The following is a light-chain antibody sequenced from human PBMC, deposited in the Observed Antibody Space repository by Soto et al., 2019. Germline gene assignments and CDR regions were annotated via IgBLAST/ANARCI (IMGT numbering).Light chain of an antibody. Sequence: QSVLTQPPSVSGAPGQRVTISRTGSSSNIGAGYDVHWYQQLPGTAPKLLIYGNSNRPSGVPDRFSGSKSGTSASLAITGLQAEDEADYYCQSYDSSLSGWGWVFGGGTKLTVL. J-gene: IGLJ3*02. V-gene: IGLV1-40*01. CDR2: GNS. CDR1: SSNIGAGYD. CDR3: QSYDSSLSGWGWV.